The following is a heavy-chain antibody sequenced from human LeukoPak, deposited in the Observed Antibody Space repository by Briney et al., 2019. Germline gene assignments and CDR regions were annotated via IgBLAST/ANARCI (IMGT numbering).Heavy chain of an antibody. V-gene: IGHV3-23*01. Sequence: PGGSLRLSCAASGFTFSDFAMSWVRQAPGKGLEWVSCISTTGGTTHYADSVKGRFTISRDNSNDTLYLQVNSLRAEDTAVYYCAKGQTTVMAFDIWGQGTMVTVSS. D-gene: IGHD4-17*01. J-gene: IGHJ3*02. CDR1: GFTFSDFA. CDR2: ISTTGGTT. CDR3: AKGQTTVMAFDI.